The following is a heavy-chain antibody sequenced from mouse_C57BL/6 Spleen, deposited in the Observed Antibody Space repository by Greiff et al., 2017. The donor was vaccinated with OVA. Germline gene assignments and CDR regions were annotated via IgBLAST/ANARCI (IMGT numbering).Heavy chain of an antibody. CDR3: ARSSPFYGSSYFDY. D-gene: IGHD1-1*01. CDR2: IYWDDDK. J-gene: IGHJ2*01. CDR1: GFSLSTSGMG. Sequence: ESGPGILQSSQTLSLTCSFSGFSLSTSGMGVSWIRQPSGKGLEWLAHIYWDDDKRYNPSLKSRLTISKDTSRNQVFLKITSVDTADTATYYCARSSPFYGSSYFDYWGQGTTLTVSS. V-gene: IGHV8-12*01.